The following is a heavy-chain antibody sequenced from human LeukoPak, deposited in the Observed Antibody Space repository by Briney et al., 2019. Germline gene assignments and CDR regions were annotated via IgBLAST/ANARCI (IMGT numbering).Heavy chain of an antibody. CDR1: GNRFTDYY. V-gene: IGHV1-2*02. Sequence: ASVKVSCKTSGNRFTDYYLHWVRQAPGQGLEWKGWINPNGGATDYAQQFRGRVTMTRDTSNSTVFMELSGLRPDDTAVYYCARDEGGSSSWYGFDDWGQGTLVSVSS. CDR3: ARDEGGSSSWYGFDD. D-gene: IGHD6-13*01. J-gene: IGHJ4*02. CDR2: INPNGGAT.